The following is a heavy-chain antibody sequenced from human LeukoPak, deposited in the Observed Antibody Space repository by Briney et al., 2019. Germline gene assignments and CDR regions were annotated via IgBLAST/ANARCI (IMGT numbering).Heavy chain of an antibody. CDR3: ESGRGSSWYYFDS. J-gene: IGHJ4*02. Sequence: SETLSLTCTVSGGSISSYYWSWVRQPPGKGQEWNGRIYASGNTNYNPSLTGRVTMTADTSKTQFSLNLSSVTAADTAVYYCESGRGSSWYYFDSWGQGTLVTVSS. D-gene: IGHD6-13*01. V-gene: IGHV4-4*07. CDR1: GGSISSYY. CDR2: IYASGNT.